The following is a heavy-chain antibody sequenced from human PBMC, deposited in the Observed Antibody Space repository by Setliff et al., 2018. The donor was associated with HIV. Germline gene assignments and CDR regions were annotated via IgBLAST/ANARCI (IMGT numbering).Heavy chain of an antibody. V-gene: IGHV1-18*01. CDR1: GYTFSRYG. D-gene: IGHD3-22*01. J-gene: IGHJ3*01. CDR2: ISAYNGNT. Sequence: ASVKVSCKASGYTFSRYGINWVRQAPGQGLEWMGWISAYNGNTNYAQKLQGRVTMTTDTSTSTAYMELRSLRSDDTAVYYCARYESSGHDAFDLWGQGTMVTVSS. CDR3: ARYESSGHDAFDL.